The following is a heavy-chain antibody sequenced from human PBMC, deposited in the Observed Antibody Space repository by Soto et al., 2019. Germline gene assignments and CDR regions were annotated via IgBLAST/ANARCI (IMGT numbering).Heavy chain of an antibody. CDR2: IPYNGNT. CDR3: AREGNLGRWIQPLDS. J-gene: IGHJ4*02. CDR1: GDSISSYS. V-gene: IGHV4-59*01. Sequence: QVQLQVSGPGLVKPSETLSLTCTVSGDSISSYSWSWIRQPPGKGLEWIGNIPYNGNTKYSPSLKSRFSMSVDTSKNHFSLKLISVTTADTAVYFCAREGNLGRWIQPLDSWGQGTLVTVSS. D-gene: IGHD2-2*03.